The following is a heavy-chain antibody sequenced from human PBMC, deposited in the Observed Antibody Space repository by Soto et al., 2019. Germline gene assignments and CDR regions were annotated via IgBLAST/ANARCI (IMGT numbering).Heavy chain of an antibody. J-gene: IGHJ5*02. CDR2: ISSSSSYI. D-gene: IGHD3-3*01. CDR3: ARSYDFWSGYYKSTQNWFDP. V-gene: IGHV3-21*01. CDR1: GFTFSSYS. Sequence: LRLSCAASGFTFSSYSMNWVRQAPGKGLEWVSSISSSSSYIYYADSVKGRFTISRDNAKNSLYLQMNSLRAEDTAVYYCARSYDFWSGYYKSTQNWFDPWGQGTLVTVSS.